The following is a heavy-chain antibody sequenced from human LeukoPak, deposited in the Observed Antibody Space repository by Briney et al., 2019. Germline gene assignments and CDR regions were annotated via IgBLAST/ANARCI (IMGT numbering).Heavy chain of an antibody. CDR3: VRDNRSYNFDY. V-gene: IGHV3-74*01. CDR1: GFTFSRYW. D-gene: IGHD1-26*01. J-gene: IGHJ4*02. CDR2: IKSDGGST. Sequence: GGSLRLSCAASGFTFSRYWMHWVRQAPGKGLVWVSCIKSDGGSTSIADSAKGRFTISTDNAKNTVYLQMNSLRAEDTAVYYCVRDNRSYNFDYWGQGTLVTVSS.